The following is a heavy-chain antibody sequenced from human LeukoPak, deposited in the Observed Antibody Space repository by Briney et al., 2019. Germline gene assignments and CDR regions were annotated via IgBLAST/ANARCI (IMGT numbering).Heavy chain of an antibody. CDR2: IWYDGSNK. V-gene: IGHV3-33*01. CDR1: GFTFSSYG. CDR3: ARDILTGYYAFDY. Sequence: QPGRSLRLSRAASGFTFSSYGMHWVRQAPGKGLEWVAVIWYDGSNKYYADSVKGRFTISRDNSKNTLYLQMNSLRAEDTAVYYCARDILTGYYAFDYWGQGTLVTVSS. D-gene: IGHD3-9*01. J-gene: IGHJ4*02.